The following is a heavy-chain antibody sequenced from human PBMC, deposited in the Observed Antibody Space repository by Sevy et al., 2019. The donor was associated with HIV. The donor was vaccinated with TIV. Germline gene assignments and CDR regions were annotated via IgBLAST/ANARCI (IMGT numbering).Heavy chain of an antibody. CDR2: INGRGGTS. D-gene: IGHD6-13*01. J-gene: IGHJ2*01. CDR3: AEELFGAAAAFYWYFDL. CDR1: GFTFSSYA. V-gene: IGHV3-23*01. Sequence: GGSLRLSCAASGFTFSSYAMSWVRLAPGKGLEWVAGINGRGGTSYYADSVKGRLTISEDNSKETLYLQMHGLRVEDRAEYYCAEELFGAAAAFYWYFDLWGRGTLVTVSS.